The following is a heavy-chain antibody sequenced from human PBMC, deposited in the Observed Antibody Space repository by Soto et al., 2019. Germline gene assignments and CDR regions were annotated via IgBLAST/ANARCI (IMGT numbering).Heavy chain of an antibody. Sequence: GGSLRLSCAASGFTFDSYAMSWVRQAPGKGLEWVSSISNSGSNTYYADSAEGRLTISRDNSKNTLYLQMNNLRAEDTALHLCAKFGWGGSYSESQACDIGGQGTMVTVS. CDR1: GFTFDSYA. V-gene: IGHV3-23*01. CDR3: AKFGWGGSYSESQACDI. D-gene: IGHD1-26*01. J-gene: IGHJ3*02. CDR2: ISNSGSNT.